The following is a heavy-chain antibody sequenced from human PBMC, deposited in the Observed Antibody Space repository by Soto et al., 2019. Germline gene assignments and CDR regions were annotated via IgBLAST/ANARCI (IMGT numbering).Heavy chain of an antibody. V-gene: IGHV3-30*18. CDR2: ISYDGSNK. CDR3: AKLAVRGVNQGGYFDY. Sequence: QVQLVESGGGVVQPGRFLRLSCAASGFTFSSYALHWVRQAPGKGLEWVAVISYDGSNKYYADSVKGRFTISRDNTKNTLFLQMNRLRAEDTAVYYCAKLAVRGVNQGGYFDYWGQGTLFTVSS. D-gene: IGHD3-10*01. J-gene: IGHJ4*02. CDR1: GFTFSSYA.